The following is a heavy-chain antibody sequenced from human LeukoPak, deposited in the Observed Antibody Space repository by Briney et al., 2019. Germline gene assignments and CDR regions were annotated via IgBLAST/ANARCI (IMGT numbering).Heavy chain of an antibody. Sequence: PSETLFLTCTVSGGSISSSSYYWGWIRQPPGKGLEWIGSIYYSGSTYYNPSLQSRVTISLDTSRSHFSLKLSSVTAADTAVYYCARVYPTPGDADPAPFWGLWYFDLWGRGTLVAVSS. J-gene: IGHJ2*01. CDR2: IYYSGST. V-gene: IGHV4-39*07. CDR1: GGSISSSSYY. CDR3: ARVYPTPGDADPAPFWGLWYFDL. D-gene: IGHD7-27*01.